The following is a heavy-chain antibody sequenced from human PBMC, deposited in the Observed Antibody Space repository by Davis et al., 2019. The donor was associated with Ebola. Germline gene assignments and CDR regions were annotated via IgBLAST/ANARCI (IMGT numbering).Heavy chain of an antibody. J-gene: IGHJ5*02. CDR1: GGSFSGYY. V-gene: IGHV4-59*01. D-gene: IGHD3-16*01. CDR2: IYHSGSI. Sequence: SETLSLTCAVYGGSFSGYYWSWIRQPPGKGLEWIGYIYHSGSINYNPSLKSRVTISVDTSKNQFSLKLSSVTAADTAVYYCARFQGLKWFDPWGQGTLVTVSS. CDR3: ARFQGLKWFDP.